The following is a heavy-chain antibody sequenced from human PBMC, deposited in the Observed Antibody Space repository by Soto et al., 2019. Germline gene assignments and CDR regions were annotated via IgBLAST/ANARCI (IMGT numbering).Heavy chain of an antibody. CDR3: ASDVPPGLVDI. D-gene: IGHD1-26*01. V-gene: IGHV1-18*01. Sequence: QVQLVQSGAEVKKPGASVKVSCKASGYTFTSYGISWVRQAPGQGLEWMGWISAYNGNTNYAQKLQGRITMTTDTTTSTAYMGMRSVRSDVTAWAYGASDVPPGLVDIWGQGTLVTVSS. CDR1: GYTFTSYG. J-gene: IGHJ4*02. CDR2: ISAYNGNT.